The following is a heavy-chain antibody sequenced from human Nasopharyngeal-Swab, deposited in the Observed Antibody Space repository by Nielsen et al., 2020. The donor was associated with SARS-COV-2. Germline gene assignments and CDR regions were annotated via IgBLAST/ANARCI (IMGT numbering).Heavy chain of an antibody. Sequence: GGSLRLSCAASGVTFSSYSMNWVRQAPGKGLEWVSSISSSSSYIYYADSVKGRFTISRDNAKNSLYLQMNSLRAEDTAVYYCARGSYYYDSSGYYDYWGQGTLVTVSS. CDR1: GVTFSSYS. D-gene: IGHD3-22*01. J-gene: IGHJ4*02. V-gene: IGHV3-21*01. CDR3: ARGSYYYDSSGYYDY. CDR2: ISSSSSYI.